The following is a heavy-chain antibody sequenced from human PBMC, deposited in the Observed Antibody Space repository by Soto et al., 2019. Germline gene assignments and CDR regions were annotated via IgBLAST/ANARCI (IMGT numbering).Heavy chain of an antibody. CDR3: ARRWGFTFDY. CDR2: IYYSGST. J-gene: IGHJ4*02. D-gene: IGHD1-26*01. CDR1: GGSISSYY. V-gene: IGHV4-59*08. Sequence: SETLSLTXTVSGGSISSYYWSWIRQPPGKGLEWIGYIYYSGSTNYNPSPKSRVTISVDTSKNQFSLKLSSVTAADTAVYYCARRWGFTFDYWGQGTLVTVPQ.